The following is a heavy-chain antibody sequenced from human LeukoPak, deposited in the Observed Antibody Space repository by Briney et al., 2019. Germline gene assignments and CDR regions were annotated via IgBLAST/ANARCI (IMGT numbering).Heavy chain of an antibody. CDR2: ISSSSSYI. V-gene: IGHV3-21*01. CDR3: ARDRAVAGTGANWFDP. CDR1: GFTFSSYS. Sequence: PGGSLRLSCAASGFTFSSYSMNRVRQAPGKGLEWVSSISSSSSYIYYADSVKGRFTISRDNAKNSLYLQMNSLRAEDTAVYYCARDRAVAGTGANWFDPWGQGTLVTVSS. D-gene: IGHD6-19*01. J-gene: IGHJ5*02.